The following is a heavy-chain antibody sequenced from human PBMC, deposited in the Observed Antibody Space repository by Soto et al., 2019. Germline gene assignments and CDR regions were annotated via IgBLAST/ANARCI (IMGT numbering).Heavy chain of an antibody. J-gene: IGHJ4*02. CDR1: GFTFSSYS. Sequence: GGSLRLSCAASGFTFSSYSMNWVRQAPGKGLEWVSSISSSSSYIYYADSVKGRFTISRDNAKNSLYLQMNSLRAEDTAVYYCARAIWFGEGAYYFDYWGQGTLVTVSS. D-gene: IGHD3-10*01. CDR3: ARAIWFGEGAYYFDY. CDR2: ISSSSSYI. V-gene: IGHV3-21*01.